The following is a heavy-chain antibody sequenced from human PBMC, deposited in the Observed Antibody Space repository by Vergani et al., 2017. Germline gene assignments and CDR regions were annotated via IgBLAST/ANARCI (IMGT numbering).Heavy chain of an antibody. CDR2: IYYSGST. D-gene: IGHD3-10*01. V-gene: IGHV4-59*11. CDR3: AREFRGDYGSGAFDI. J-gene: IGHJ3*02. CDR1: GGSISSHY. Sequence: QVQLQESGPGLVKPSETLSLTCTVSGGSISSHYWSWIRQPPGKGLEWIGYIYYSGSTNYNPSLKSRVTISVDTSKNQFSLKLSSVTAADTAVYYCAREFRGDYGSGAFDIWGQGTMVTVSS.